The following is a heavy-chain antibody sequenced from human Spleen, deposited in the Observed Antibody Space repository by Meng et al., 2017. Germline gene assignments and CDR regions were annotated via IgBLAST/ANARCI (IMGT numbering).Heavy chain of an antibody. CDR3: ARDMVRFTDY. J-gene: IGHJ4*02. Sequence: QLQEWGAGLLKPSETLSLTCAVYGGTISGYYWSWIRQPPGKGLEWIGEINDSGSTNYNPSLKSRVTISKDTSKNQFSLKLSSVTAADTAVYYCARDMVRFTDYWGQGTLVTVSS. CDR2: INDSGST. CDR1: GGTISGYY. V-gene: IGHV4-34*01. D-gene: IGHD3-10*01.